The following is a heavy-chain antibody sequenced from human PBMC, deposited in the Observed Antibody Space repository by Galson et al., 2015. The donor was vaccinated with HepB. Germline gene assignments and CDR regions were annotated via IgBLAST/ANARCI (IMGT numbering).Heavy chain of an antibody. V-gene: IGHV3-7*01. CDR1: GFTFRKYW. J-gene: IGHJ3*01. CDR2: IKQDGSEK. Sequence: SLRLSCAVSGFTFRKYWLSWVRQAPGKGLEWVANIKQDGSEKYYVDSVKGRFTISRDNTGNSLFLQMDSLRTEDTAVYYCVRDGGDYYDTSGSWYPKNTFDFWGKGTMVTVSS. CDR3: VRDGGDYYDTSGSWYPKNTFDF. D-gene: IGHD3-22*01.